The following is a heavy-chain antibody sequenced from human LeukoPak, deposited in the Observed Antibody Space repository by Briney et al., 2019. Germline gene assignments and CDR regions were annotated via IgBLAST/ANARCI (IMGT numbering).Heavy chain of an antibody. Sequence: GESLRLSCTTSGFIFSNYGFHWVRQAPGKGLEWVALIRNDIPKDGINKYYADSVRGRFTISRDNSKNTVYVQMNSLRVADTAMYYCAKGDSNWGQGTLVTVSS. J-gene: IGHJ4*02. D-gene: IGHD6-13*01. CDR1: GFIFSNYG. V-gene: IGHV3-30*02. CDR3: AKGDSN. CDR2: IPKDGINK.